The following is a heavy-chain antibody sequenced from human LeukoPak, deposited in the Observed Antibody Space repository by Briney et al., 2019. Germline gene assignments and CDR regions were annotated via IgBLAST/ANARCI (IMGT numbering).Heavy chain of an antibody. CDR3: ARSTKTRLNERYRHNWFDP. CDR1: GGTFSSYA. V-gene: IGHV1-69*06. Sequence: SVKVSCKASGGTFSSYAISWVRQAPGQGLEWMGGIIPIFGTANYAQKFQGRVTITADKSTSTAYMELSSLRSEDTAVYYCARSTKTRLNERYRHNWFDPWGQGTLVTVSS. D-gene: IGHD3-16*02. J-gene: IGHJ5*02. CDR2: IIPIFGTA.